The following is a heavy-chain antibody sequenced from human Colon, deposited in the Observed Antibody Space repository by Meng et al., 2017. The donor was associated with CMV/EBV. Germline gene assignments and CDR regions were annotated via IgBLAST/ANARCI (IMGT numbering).Heavy chain of an antibody. CDR3: AREAGPFFGVIVYDS. V-gene: IGHV4-34*01. Sequence: VQLPEWGAGLLKTSETLSLTCGVSGGSLSGYYWTWIRQSPGKGLEWIGEINQSGSTNYNRSLKSRVTVSVDTSKNQFSLRVTSVTAADSALYYCAREAGPFFGVIVYDSWGQGTLVTVSS. J-gene: IGHJ4*02. CDR1: GGSLSGYY. CDR2: INQSGST. D-gene: IGHD3-3*01.